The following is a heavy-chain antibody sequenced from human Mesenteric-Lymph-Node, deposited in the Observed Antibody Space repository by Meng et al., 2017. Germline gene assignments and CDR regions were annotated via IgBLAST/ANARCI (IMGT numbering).Heavy chain of an antibody. Sequence: VRLPWWGPGLVKSSGTLPPTCDVSCVAIRYDQWGSWVRQAPGKGLGWFGDFYQSGRTNYNPSVKNRVSMSVDKSQNHFSLRLSSVTAADTAVYYCARDPTGGEDHQRVWGQGTLVTVSS. D-gene: IGHD1-14*01. CDR2: FYQSGRT. CDR1: CVAIRYDQW. CDR3: ARDPTGGEDHQRV. V-gene: IGHV4-4*02. J-gene: IGHJ4*02.